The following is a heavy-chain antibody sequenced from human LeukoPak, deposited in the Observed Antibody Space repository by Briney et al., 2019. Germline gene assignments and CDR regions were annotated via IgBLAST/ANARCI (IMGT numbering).Heavy chain of an antibody. Sequence: SVKVSCKASGYTFTGHYMQWVRQARGQRLEWIGWIVVGSGNTNYAQKFQERVTITRDMSTSTAYMELSSLRSEDTAVYYCAADPYDYGDYVLGYWGQGTLVTVSS. D-gene: IGHD4-17*01. V-gene: IGHV1-58*02. CDR3: AADPYDYGDYVLGY. CDR1: GYTFTGHY. J-gene: IGHJ4*02. CDR2: IVVGSGNT.